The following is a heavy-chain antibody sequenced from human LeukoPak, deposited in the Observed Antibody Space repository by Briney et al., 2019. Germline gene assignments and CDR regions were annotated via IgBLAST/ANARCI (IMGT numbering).Heavy chain of an antibody. V-gene: IGHV3-11*01. D-gene: IGHD3-3*01. Sequence: GGSLRLSCAASGFTFSDYYMSWLRQAPGKGLEWVSYISSSVITIYYADSVKGRFTISRDNAKNSLYLQMNSLRAEDTAVYYCARVKYRDFWSGNMAYYFDYWGQGTLVTVSS. J-gene: IGHJ4*02. CDR3: ARVKYRDFWSGNMAYYFDY. CDR1: GFTFSDYY. CDR2: ISSSVITI.